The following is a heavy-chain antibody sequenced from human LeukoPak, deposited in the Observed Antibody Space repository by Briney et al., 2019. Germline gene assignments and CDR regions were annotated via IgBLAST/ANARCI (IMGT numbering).Heavy chain of an antibody. CDR1: GFTSGFTFSDAW. J-gene: IGHJ4*02. V-gene: IGHV3-15*01. CDR2: IKSKTDGGTT. Sequence: PGGSLRLSCAASGFTSGFTFSDAWMSWVRQAPGKGLEWVGRIKSKTDGGTTDYAAPVKGRFTISRDDSKNTLYLQMNSLKTEVTAVYYCTRARRVYWGQGTLVTVSS. CDR3: TRARRVY.